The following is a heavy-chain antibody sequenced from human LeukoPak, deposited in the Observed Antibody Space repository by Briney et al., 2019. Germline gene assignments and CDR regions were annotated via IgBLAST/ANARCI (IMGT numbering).Heavy chain of an antibody. J-gene: IGHJ6*02. Sequence: PGGSLRLSCAASGFTFSSYAMSWVRQAPGKGLLWVSRINSDGSTTRYADSVKGRFTISRDNAKNTLYLQMNSLKAEDTAVYYCASTVVTPSGMNVWGQGTTVTVSS. CDR2: INSDGSTT. V-gene: IGHV3-74*01. CDR3: ASTVVTPSGMNV. CDR1: GFTFSSYA. D-gene: IGHD4-23*01.